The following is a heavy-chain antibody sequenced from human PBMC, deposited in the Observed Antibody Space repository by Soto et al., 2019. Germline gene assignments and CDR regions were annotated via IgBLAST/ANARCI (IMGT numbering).Heavy chain of an antibody. J-gene: IGHJ5*02. CDR1: GGSITSGGYY. CDR3: ASDLPNLYGSGSYGWFDP. V-gene: IGHV4-31*03. CDR2: IYYSGST. D-gene: IGHD3-10*01. Sequence: QVQLQESGPGLVKPSQTLSLTCTVSGGSITSGGYYWSWIRQHPGKGLEWIGYIYYSGSTYYNPYLKSRVTILVYTSKNQFALKLSSVTAADTAVYYCASDLPNLYGSGSYGWFDPWGQGTLVTVSS.